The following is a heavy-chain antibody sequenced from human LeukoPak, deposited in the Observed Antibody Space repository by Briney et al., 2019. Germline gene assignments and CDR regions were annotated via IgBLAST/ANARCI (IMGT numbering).Heavy chain of an antibody. Sequence: ASVKVSCKASGHTFTGYYMHWVRQAPGQGLEWMGRINPNSGGTNYAQKFQGRVTMTRDTSISTAYMELSRLRSDDTAVYYCARVIAVAGGFDPWGQGTLVTVSS. CDR3: ARVIAVAGGFDP. CDR2: INPNSGGT. V-gene: IGHV1-2*06. CDR1: GHTFTGYY. D-gene: IGHD6-19*01. J-gene: IGHJ5*02.